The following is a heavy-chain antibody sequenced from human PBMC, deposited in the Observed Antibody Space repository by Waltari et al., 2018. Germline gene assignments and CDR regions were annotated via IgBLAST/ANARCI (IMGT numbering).Heavy chain of an antibody. D-gene: IGHD2-21*01. J-gene: IGHJ4*01. CDR3: ARYGEVPPNYFFDY. CDR1: GASFLGYF. Sequence: QVQLHQWGAGQLKPSETLSLTCAVSGASFLGYFWSWLRQSPGKGLEWLGEIHHSGSTNYNPALASRVSLSVDTTKKQFSLRLTSVTAADAAVYYCARYGEVPPNYFFDYWGRGTLVTVSS. CDR2: IHHSGST. V-gene: IGHV4-34*01.